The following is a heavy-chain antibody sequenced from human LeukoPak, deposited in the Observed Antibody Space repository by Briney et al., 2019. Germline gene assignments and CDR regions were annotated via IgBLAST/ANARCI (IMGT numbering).Heavy chain of an antibody. CDR2: ISTTATTI. V-gene: IGHV3-11*01. D-gene: IGHD2/OR15-2a*01. Sequence: PGGSLRLSCAASGFTFSDYYVSWIRQAPGKGLEWVSYISTTATTIYYADSVKGRFTISRDNAKNSLYLQMNSLSSEDTAVYYCARVLDGSNDCWGQGTLVTVSS. CDR1: GFTFSDYY. CDR3: ARVLDGSNDC. J-gene: IGHJ4*02.